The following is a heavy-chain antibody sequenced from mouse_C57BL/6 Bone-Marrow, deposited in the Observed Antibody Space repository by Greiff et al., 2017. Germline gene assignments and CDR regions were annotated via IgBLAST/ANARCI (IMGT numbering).Heavy chain of an antibody. CDR2: IDPENGDT. CDR1: GFNIKDDY. D-gene: IGHD1-1*01. V-gene: IGHV14-4*01. Sequence: EVQLQESGAELVRPGASVKLSCTASGFNIKDDYMPWVKQRPEQGLEWIGWIDPENGDTEYASKFQGKATITADTSSNTAYLQLSSLTSEDTAVYYCTSSYAMDYWGQGTSVTVSS. CDR3: TSSYAMDY. J-gene: IGHJ4*01.